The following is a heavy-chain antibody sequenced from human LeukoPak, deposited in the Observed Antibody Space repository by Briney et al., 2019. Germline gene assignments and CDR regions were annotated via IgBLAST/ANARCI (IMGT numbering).Heavy chain of an antibody. J-gene: IGHJ6*01. CDR3: AKMKGHPLPKYYMDV. Sequence: GGSLRLSCAASGLTFSGFAMSWVRRTPGKGLEGVSGISGSGDNTLYADSVKGRFTISRDNSKNTLYLEMNSLRAEDTAIYYCAKMKGHPLPKYYMDVWGQGTTVTVSS. D-gene: IGHD1-26*01. CDR1: GLTFSGFA. V-gene: IGHV3-23*01. CDR2: ISGSGDNT.